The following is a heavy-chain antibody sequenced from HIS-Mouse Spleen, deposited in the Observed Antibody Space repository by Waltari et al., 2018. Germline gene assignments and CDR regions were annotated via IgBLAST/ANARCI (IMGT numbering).Heavy chain of an antibody. Sequence: QVQLVESGGGVVQPGRSLRLSCAAPGFTFSSYGMHWVRQAPGKGLGWVAVIWYDGSNKYYADSVKGRFTISRDNSKNTLYLQMNSLRAEDTAVYYCAKGELYSSSSNFDYWGQGTLVTVSS. CDR2: IWYDGSNK. CDR3: AKGELYSSSSNFDY. CDR1: GFTFSSYG. D-gene: IGHD6-6*01. J-gene: IGHJ4*02. V-gene: IGHV3-33*06.